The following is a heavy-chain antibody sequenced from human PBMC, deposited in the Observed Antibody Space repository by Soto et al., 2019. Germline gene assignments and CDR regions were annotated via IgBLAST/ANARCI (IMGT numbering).Heavy chain of an antibody. CDR2: ISSSSSYI. CDR3: ARERSSSSWCVGGYYYYGMDV. J-gene: IGHJ6*02. D-gene: IGHD6-13*01. Sequence: EVQLVESGGGLVKPGGSLRLSCAASGFTFSSYSMNWVRQAPGKGLEWVSSISSSSSYIYYADSVKGRFTISRDNAKNSLYLQMNSLGAEDTAVYYCARERSSSSWCVGGYYYYGMDVWGQGTTVTVSS. V-gene: IGHV3-21*01. CDR1: GFTFSSYS.